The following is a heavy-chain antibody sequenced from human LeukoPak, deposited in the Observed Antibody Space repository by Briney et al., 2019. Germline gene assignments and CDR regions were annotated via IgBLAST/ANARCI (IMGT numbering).Heavy chain of an antibody. J-gene: IGHJ4*02. CDR1: GGSISSYY. CDR2: IYTSGST. Sequence: SETLSLTFTVSGGSISSYYWSWIRQPAGKGLEWIGRIYTSGSTNYNPSLKSRVTMSVDTSKNQFSLKLSSVTAADTAVYYCARVSRSYPAIDYWGQGTLVTVSS. V-gene: IGHV4-4*07. D-gene: IGHD3-16*02. CDR3: ARVSRSYPAIDY.